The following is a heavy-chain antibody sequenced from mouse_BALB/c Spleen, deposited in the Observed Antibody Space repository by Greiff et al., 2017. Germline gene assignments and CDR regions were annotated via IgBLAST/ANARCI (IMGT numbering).Heavy chain of an antibody. Sequence: EVQLQQSGPELVKPGASVKIPCKASGYTFTDYNMDWVKQSHGKSLEWIGDINPNNGGTIYNQKFKGKATLTVDKSSSTAYMELRSLTSEDTAVYYCARQGFYYGSSYEGGYFDVWGAGTTVTVSS. CDR2: INPNNGGT. V-gene: IGHV1-18*01. D-gene: IGHD1-1*01. CDR1: GYTFTDYN. CDR3: ARQGFYYGSSYEGGYFDV. J-gene: IGHJ1*01.